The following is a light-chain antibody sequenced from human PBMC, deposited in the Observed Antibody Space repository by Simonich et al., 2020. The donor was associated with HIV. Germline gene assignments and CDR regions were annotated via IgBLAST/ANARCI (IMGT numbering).Light chain of an antibody. J-gene: IGKJ4*01. CDR3: QQYNGYSLT. V-gene: IGKV1-5*01. Sequence: DIQMTQSPSSLSASVGDRVTITCRASQSISNYLNWYQQKPGKAPKLLIYGASTLQSGVPSRFSGSWSGTEFTLTISSLQPDDFATYYCQQYNGYSLTFGGGTKVEIK. CDR2: GAS. CDR1: QSISNY.